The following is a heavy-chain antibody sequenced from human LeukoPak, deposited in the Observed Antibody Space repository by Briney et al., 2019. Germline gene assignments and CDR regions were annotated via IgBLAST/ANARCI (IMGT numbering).Heavy chain of an antibody. Sequence: ASVKVSFKSSGYTFTGYSMHWVRQPPGQGLEWMGWINPNRCDTNNAQKFQDRLTGTRDTSINTAYMELSALRSDDTAVYYCARRPLYYDSSGYSACLDYWGQGTLVTLS. D-gene: IGHD3-22*01. CDR1: GYTFTGYS. CDR2: INPNRCDT. V-gene: IGHV1-2*02. J-gene: IGHJ4*02. CDR3: ARRPLYYDSSGYSACLDY.